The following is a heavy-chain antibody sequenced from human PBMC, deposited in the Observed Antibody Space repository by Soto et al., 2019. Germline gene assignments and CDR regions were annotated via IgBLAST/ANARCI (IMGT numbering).Heavy chain of an antibody. CDR1: GGSISSSSYY. CDR2: IYYSGST. Sequence: SETLSLTCTVSGGSISSSSYYWGWIRQPPGKGLEWIGSIYYSGSTYYNPSLKSRVTISVDTSKNQFSLKLSSVTAADTAVYYCASEGSSGWYDYWGQGTLVTVSS. CDR3: ASEGSSGWYDY. V-gene: IGHV4-39*01. D-gene: IGHD6-19*01. J-gene: IGHJ4*02.